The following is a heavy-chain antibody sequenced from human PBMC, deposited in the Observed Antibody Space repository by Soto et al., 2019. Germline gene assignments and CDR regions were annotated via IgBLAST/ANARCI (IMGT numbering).Heavy chain of an antibody. V-gene: IGHV1-69*01. CDR3: ARDGYSGSYATGDY. CDR2: IIPIFGTA. J-gene: IGHJ4*02. CDR1: AGTFSSYA. D-gene: IGHD1-26*01. Sequence: QVQLVQSGAEVKKPGSSVKVSCKASAGTFSSYAISWVRQAPGQGLEWMGGIIPIFGTANYAQKFQGRVTITADESTSIAYMELSSLRSEDTAVYYCARDGYSGSYATGDYWGQGTLVTVSS.